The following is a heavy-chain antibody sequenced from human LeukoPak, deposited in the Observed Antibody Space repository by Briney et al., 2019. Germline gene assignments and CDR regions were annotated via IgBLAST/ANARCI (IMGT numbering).Heavy chain of an antibody. D-gene: IGHD3-16*02. V-gene: IGHV4-34*01. CDR2: INHSGST. CDR3: ARGRRPRFMITFGGVIAYFDY. CDR1: GGSFSGYY. J-gene: IGHJ4*02. Sequence: SETLSLTCAVYGGSFSGYYWSWIRQPPGKGLEWIGEINHSGSTNYNPSLKSRVTISVDTSKNQFSLKLSSVPAADTAVYYCARGRRPRFMITFGGVIAYFDYWGQGTLVTVSS.